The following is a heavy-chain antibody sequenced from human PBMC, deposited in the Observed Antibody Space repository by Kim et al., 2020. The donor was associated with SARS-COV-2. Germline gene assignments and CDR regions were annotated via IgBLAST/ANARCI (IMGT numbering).Heavy chain of an antibody. V-gene: IGHV3-23*01. CDR1: GFTFSNYD. Sequence: GGSLRLSCTASGFTFSNYDMSWVRQAPGKGLEWVASISGSAGSTYYADFVKGRFTISRDNSKNTLYVQMNTLRAEDTAMYYCAKDMMDSRGWFDVWGQGT. J-gene: IGHJ5*02. CDR2: ISGSAGST. D-gene: IGHD6-19*01. CDR3: AKDMMDSRGWFDV.